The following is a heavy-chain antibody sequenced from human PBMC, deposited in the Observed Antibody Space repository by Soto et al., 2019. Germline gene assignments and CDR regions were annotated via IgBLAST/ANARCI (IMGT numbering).Heavy chain of an antibody. J-gene: IGHJ5*02. D-gene: IGHD2-2*01. Sequence: QVQLQESGPGLVKPSETLSLTCTVSSGSISSYYWSWIRQPPGKGLEWIGYIYYSGSTNYNPSLKSRVTISVDTSKNQFSLKLSSVTAADTAVYYCATWIVVVPAAREGWFDPWGQGTLVTVSS. V-gene: IGHV4-59*01. CDR1: SGSISSYY. CDR3: ATWIVVVPAAREGWFDP. CDR2: IYYSGST.